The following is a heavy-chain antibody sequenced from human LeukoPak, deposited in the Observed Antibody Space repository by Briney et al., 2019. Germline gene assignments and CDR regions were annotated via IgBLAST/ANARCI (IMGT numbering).Heavy chain of an antibody. Sequence: GGSLRLSCAASGFTFSSYAMSWVRQAPGKGLEWVSAISGSGGSTYYADSVKGRFTISRDNSKNTLHLQMNSLRAEDTAVYYCAKSAYYDSSGFYREYYFDYWGQGTLVTVSS. J-gene: IGHJ4*02. CDR2: ISGSGGST. V-gene: IGHV3-23*01. CDR3: AKSAYYDSSGFYREYYFDY. D-gene: IGHD3-22*01. CDR1: GFTFSSYA.